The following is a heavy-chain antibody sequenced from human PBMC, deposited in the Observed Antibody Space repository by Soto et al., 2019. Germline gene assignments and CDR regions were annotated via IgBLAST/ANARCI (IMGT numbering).Heavy chain of an antibody. J-gene: IGHJ5*02. D-gene: IGHD6-13*01. V-gene: IGHV3-23*01. Sequence: EVQLLESGGGLVQPGGSLRLSCAASGFTFSSYAMSWVRQAPGKGLEWVSAISGSGGSTYYADSVKGRFTISRDNSKNTLYLQMNSLRAEDTAVYYCAATTVKGAAAGTWWFDPWGQGTLVTVSS. CDR1: GFTFSSYA. CDR3: AATTVKGAAAGTWWFDP. CDR2: ISGSGGST.